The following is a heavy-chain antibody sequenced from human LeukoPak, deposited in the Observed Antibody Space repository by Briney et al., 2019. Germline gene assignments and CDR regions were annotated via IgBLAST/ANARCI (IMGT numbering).Heavy chain of an antibody. D-gene: IGHD2-21*01. J-gene: IGHJ3*02. CDR2: IIPIFGTA. CDR3: ARDRIDCGGDCYSVGLGAFDI. CDR1: GYTFTTSG. V-gene: IGHV1-69*05. Sequence: SVKVSCKASGYTFTTSGINWVRQAPGQGLEWMGGIIPIFGTANYAQKFQGRVTITTDESTGTAYMELSSLRSEDTAVYYCARDRIDCGGDCYSVGLGAFDIWGQGTMVTVSS.